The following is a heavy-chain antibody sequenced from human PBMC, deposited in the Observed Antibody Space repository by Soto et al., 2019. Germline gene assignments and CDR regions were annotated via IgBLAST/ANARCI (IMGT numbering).Heavy chain of an antibody. CDR1: GFTFSIYA. V-gene: IGHV3-64D*06. CDR2: IGINGGST. Sequence: PGGSLRLSCSASGFTFSIYAMHWVRQSPGKGLEYVSSIGINGGSTHHADSVKHRFTISRDNSQNTQYLQVSSLRADDTPLYYCVKVEYYYDSSGYYPFDYWGQGTLGTVSS. D-gene: IGHD3-22*01. J-gene: IGHJ4*02. CDR3: VKVEYYYDSSGYYPFDY.